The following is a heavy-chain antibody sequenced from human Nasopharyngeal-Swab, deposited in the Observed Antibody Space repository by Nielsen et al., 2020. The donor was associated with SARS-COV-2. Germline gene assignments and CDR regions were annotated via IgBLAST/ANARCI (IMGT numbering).Heavy chain of an antibody. Sequence: GGSLRLSCVASGFTYKYGMNWVRQAPGKGLEWVSVIWYDGSKKFYAESVKGRFSISRDESKNTVYLQMRSLRVEDTAVYYCVSAGSIEYWGPGTLVTVSS. D-gene: IGHD3-10*01. J-gene: IGHJ4*02. CDR3: VSAGSIEY. CDR1: GFTYKYG. CDR2: IWYDGSKK. V-gene: IGHV3-33*01.